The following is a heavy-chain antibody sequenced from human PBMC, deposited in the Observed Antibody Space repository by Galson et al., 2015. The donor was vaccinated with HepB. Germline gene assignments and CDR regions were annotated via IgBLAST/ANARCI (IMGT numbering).Heavy chain of an antibody. D-gene: IGHD2-2*01. Sequence: QVQLQESGPGLVKPSQTLSLTCTVSGGSISSGDYYWSWIRQPPGKGLEWIGYIYYSGSTYYNPSLKSRVTISVDTSKNQFSLKLSSVTAADTAVYYCARHVAVPAAILYYYGMDVWGQGTTVTVSS. CDR2: IYYSGST. CDR1: GGSISSGDYY. V-gene: IGHV4-30-4*01. CDR3: ARHVAVPAAILYYYGMDV. J-gene: IGHJ6*02.